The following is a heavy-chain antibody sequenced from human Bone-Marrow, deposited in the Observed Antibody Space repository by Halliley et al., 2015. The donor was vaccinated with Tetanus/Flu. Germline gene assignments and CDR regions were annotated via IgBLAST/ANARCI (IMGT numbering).Heavy chain of an antibody. CDR2: IYYSGST. J-gene: IGHJ6*02. Sequence: TLSLTCTVSGGSISSYYWSWIRQPPGKGLEWIGYIYYSGSTNYNPSLKSRVTISVDTSKNQFSLKLSSVTAADTAVYYCARYSSSPSGLGATPPAPFADSYGMDAWGQGTPFSVS. CDR1: GGSISSYY. D-gene: IGHD3-16*01. CDR3: ARYSSSPSGLGATPPAPFADSYGMDA. V-gene: IGHV4-59*01.